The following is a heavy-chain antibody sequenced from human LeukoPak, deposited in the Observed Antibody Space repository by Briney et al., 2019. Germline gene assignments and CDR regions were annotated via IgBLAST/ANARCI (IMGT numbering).Heavy chain of an antibody. D-gene: IGHD3-22*01. CDR3: AKGDTLYYYDSSGYYAIDY. J-gene: IGHJ4*02. Sequence: GGSLRLSCAASGFTFSSYAMSWVRQAPGKGLEWVSAISGSGGSTYYADSVKGRFTISRDNSKNTLYLQMNSLRAEDTAVYYCAKGDTLYYYDSSGYYAIDYWGQGTLVTVSS. CDR2: ISGSGGST. CDR1: GFTFSSYA. V-gene: IGHV3-23*01.